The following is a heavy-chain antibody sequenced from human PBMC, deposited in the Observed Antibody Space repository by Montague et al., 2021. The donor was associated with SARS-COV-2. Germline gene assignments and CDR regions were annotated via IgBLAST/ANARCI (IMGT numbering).Heavy chain of an antibody. CDR1: GGSISSYY. D-gene: IGHD1-1*01. CDR2: AHYTGST. V-gene: IGHV4-59*01. J-gene: IGHJ4*02. CDR3: ARAQNTCFIANCVNYFEV. Sequence: SETLSLTCEVSGGSISSYYWSWIRQSTGKGLEWIGYAHYTGSTKYNPSLKTRVTLSLDTPKKHCSLKLKSVTAADTAVYYCARAQNTCFIANCVNYFEVWGLGALVTVSS.